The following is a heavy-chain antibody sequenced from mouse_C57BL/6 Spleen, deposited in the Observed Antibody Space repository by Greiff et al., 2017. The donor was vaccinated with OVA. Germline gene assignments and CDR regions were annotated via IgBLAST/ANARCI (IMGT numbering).Heavy chain of an antibody. CDR2: FHPYNDDT. CDR1: GYTFTTYP. V-gene: IGHV1-47*01. J-gene: IGHJ3*01. D-gene: IGHD2-4*01. CDR3: VYYDYDVGFAY. Sequence: QVQLKESGAELVKPGASVKMSCKASGYTFTTYPIEWMKQNHGKSLEWIGNFHPYNDDTKYNEKFKGKATLTVEKSSSTVYLELSRLTSDDSAVDYCVYYDYDVGFAYWGQGTLVTVSA.